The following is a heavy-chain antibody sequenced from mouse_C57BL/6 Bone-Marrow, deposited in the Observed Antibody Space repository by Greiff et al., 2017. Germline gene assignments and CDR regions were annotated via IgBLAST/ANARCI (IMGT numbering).Heavy chain of an antibody. V-gene: IGHV1-81*01. CDR2: IYPRSGNT. J-gene: IGHJ4*01. CDR3: ARSLRYYAMDY. Sequence: QVQLQQSGAELARPGASVKLSCKASGYTFTSYGISWVKQRTGQGLEWIGEIYPRSGNTYYNEKFKGKDTLTADKSSSTAYMELRSLTSEDSAVYFCARSLRYYAMDYWGQGTSVTVSS. CDR1: GYTFTSYG.